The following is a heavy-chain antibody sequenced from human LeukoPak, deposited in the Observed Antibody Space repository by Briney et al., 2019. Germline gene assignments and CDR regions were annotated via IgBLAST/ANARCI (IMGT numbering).Heavy chain of an antibody. J-gene: IGHJ4*02. V-gene: IGHV4-34*01. CDR1: GGSFSDYY. D-gene: IGHD3-10*01. CDR2: INHSGST. CDR3: ATGFRPYYYGSGSYFY. Sequence: SETLSLTCAVYGGSFSDYYWSWIRQPPGKGLEWIGEINHSGSTNYNPSLKSRVTISVDTSKNQFSLKLSSVTAADTAVYYCATGFRPYYYGSGSYFYWGQGTLVTDSS.